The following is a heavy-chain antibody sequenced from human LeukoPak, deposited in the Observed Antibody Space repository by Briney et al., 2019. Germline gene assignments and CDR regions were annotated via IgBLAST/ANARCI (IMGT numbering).Heavy chain of an antibody. CDR1: GYTFTGYY. CDR3: ARDYDFWSTDTTFDY. V-gene: IGHV1-2*02. CDR2: INPNSGGT. J-gene: IGHJ4*02. Sequence: APVKVSCKASGYTFTGYYIHWVRQAPGQGLEWMGWINPNSGGTNYAQKFQGRVTMTRDTSISTAYMELSRLRSDDTAVYYCARDYDFWSTDTTFDYWGQGTLVTVSS. D-gene: IGHD3-3*01.